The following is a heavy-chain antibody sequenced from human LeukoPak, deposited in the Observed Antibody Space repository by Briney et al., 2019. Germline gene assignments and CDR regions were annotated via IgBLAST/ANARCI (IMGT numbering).Heavy chain of an antibody. CDR1: VLTFTVYY. V-gene: IGHV3-11*04. CDR2: ISSSGSTI. CDR3: ARYDYHDSSGDAFDI. D-gene: IGHD3-22*01. J-gene: IGHJ3*02. Sequence: GRTLRLSCAASVLTFTVYYMRGVPPAPGEGLECVSYISSSGSTIYYADSVKGRFTISRDNAKNSLYLQMNSLRAEDTAVYYGARYDYHDSSGDAFDIWGQGTMVTVSS.